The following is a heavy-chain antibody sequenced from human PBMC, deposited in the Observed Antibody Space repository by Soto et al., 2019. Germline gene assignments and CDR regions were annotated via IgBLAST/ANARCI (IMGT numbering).Heavy chain of an antibody. Sequence: QLQLQESGPGLVKPSETLSLTCTVSGGSISSSSYYWGWIRQPPGKGLEWIGSIYYSGSTYYNPSPQSRATISVATSNNQFSLKLSSVTAADTAVYYCASPKIAFYNWFDPWGQGTLVTVSS. CDR1: GGSISSSSYY. D-gene: IGHD3-3*02. V-gene: IGHV4-39*01. J-gene: IGHJ5*02. CDR3: ASPKIAFYNWFDP. CDR2: IYYSGST.